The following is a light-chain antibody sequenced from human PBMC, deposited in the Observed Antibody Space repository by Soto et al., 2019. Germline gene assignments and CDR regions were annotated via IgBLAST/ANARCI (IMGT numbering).Light chain of an antibody. CDR1: QSVSSN. J-gene: IGKJ1*01. CDR2: GAF. V-gene: IGKV3-15*01. Sequence: IVMTQSPATLSVSPGERATLSCRASQSVSSNLAWYQQKPGQAPSLLIYGAFTRATGIPARFSGTGSGTEVTLTISSLQSEDCALYYGQQYNDWPLTVGQGTKVDIK. CDR3: QQYNDWPLT.